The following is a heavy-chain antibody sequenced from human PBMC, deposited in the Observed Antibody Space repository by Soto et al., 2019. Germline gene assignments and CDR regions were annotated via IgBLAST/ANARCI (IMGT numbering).Heavy chain of an antibody. V-gene: IGHV3-74*01. CDR2: IAKVGTVS. J-gene: IGHJ6*03. D-gene: IGHD3-10*01. Sequence: EVQLVESGGGLVQPGGSLRLSCAASEFTFSGRSVHWVRQAPGKGLVWVSGIAKVGTVSTYADSVKGRFTSSRDNAKNTEYLQMNSLRVEDTAVYYCARGWFGPDVWGKGTTVTVSS. CDR1: EFTFSGRS. CDR3: ARGWFGPDV.